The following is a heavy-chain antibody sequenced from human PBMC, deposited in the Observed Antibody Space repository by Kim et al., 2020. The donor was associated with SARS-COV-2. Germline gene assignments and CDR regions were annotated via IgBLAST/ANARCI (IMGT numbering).Heavy chain of an antibody. Sequence: SETLSLTCTVSGGSISSYYWSWIRQPPGKGLEWIGYIYYSGRTNYNPSLKSRVTISVDTSKNQFSLKLSSVTAADTAVYYCARDLDPRPKSYYYDSSGYFGAFDIWGQGTMVTVSS. CDR1: GGSISSYY. V-gene: IGHV4-59*01. J-gene: IGHJ3*02. D-gene: IGHD3-22*01. CDR2: IYYSGRT. CDR3: ARDLDPRPKSYYYDSSGYFGAFDI.